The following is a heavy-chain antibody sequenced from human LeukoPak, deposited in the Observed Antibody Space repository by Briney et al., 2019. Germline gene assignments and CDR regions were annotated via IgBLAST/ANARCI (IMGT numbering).Heavy chain of an antibody. CDR1: GGSFSGYY. D-gene: IGHD3-22*01. CDR2: INHRGST. CDR3: AKSNGYGLIDI. V-gene: IGHV4-34*01. J-gene: IGHJ3*02. Sequence: PSETLSLTCAVYGGSFSGYYWSWIRQSPGKGLEWIGEINHRGSTTYNPSLKRRVTISVDTSKNQFSLKLNSLTAADTAVYYCAKSNGYGLIDIWGEGTMVTVSS.